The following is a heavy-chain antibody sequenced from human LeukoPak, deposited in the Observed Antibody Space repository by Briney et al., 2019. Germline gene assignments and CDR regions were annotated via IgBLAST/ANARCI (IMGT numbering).Heavy chain of an antibody. D-gene: IGHD1-26*01. J-gene: IGHJ4*02. Sequence: GGSLRLSCAASGFTFSSYWMSWVRQAPGKGLEWVANIKQDGSEKYYVDSVKGRSTISRDNAKNSLYLQMNSLRAEDTAVYYCARVSYSGSYYERPVNFDYWGQGTLVTVSS. CDR1: GFTFSSYW. CDR2: IKQDGSEK. V-gene: IGHV3-7*01. CDR3: ARVSYSGSYYERPVNFDY.